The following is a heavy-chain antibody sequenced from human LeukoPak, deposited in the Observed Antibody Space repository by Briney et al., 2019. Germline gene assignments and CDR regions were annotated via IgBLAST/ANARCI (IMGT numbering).Heavy chain of an antibody. D-gene: IGHD3-10*01. CDR2: IYHSAST. CDR3: ARDYYGSGSYSNAFDI. V-gene: IGHV4-38-2*02. CDR1: GGSISSGYY. J-gene: IGHJ3*02. Sequence: SETLSLTCTVSGGSISSGYYWGWIRQPPGKGLEWIGSIYHSASTYYNPSPKSRVTISVDTSKNQFSLKLSSVTAADTAVYYCARDYYGSGSYSNAFDIWGQGTMVTVSS.